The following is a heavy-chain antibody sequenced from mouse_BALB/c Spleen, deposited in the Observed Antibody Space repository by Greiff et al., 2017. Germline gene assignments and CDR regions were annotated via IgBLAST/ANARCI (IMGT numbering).Heavy chain of an antibody. V-gene: IGHV5-17*02. J-gene: IGHJ4*01. Sequence: EVHLVESGGGLVQPGGSRKLSCAASGFTFSSFGMHWVRQAPEKGLEWVAYISSGSSTIYYADTVKGRFTISRDNPKNTLFLQMTSLRSEDTAMYYCARKGSIYDGYFYYAMDYWGQGTSVTVSS. CDR1: GFTFSSFG. CDR2: ISSGSSTI. CDR3: ARKGSIYDGYFYYAMDY. D-gene: IGHD2-3*01.